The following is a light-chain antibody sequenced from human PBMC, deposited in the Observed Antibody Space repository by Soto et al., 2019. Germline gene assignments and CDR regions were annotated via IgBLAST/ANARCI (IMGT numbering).Light chain of an antibody. Sequence: EIVMTQSPATLSVSPGERATLSCRASQSVSNNLAWYQKKPGQAPRLLIYGASTRATGIPARFSGSGSGTEFTLTFSRLQSEDFAVYYCQQYNNWWTVGQGTRVEIK. CDR3: QQYNNWWT. CDR2: GAS. V-gene: IGKV3-15*01. CDR1: QSVSNN. J-gene: IGKJ1*01.